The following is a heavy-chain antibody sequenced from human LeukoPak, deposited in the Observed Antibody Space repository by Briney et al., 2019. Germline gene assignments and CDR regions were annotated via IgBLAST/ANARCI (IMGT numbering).Heavy chain of an antibody. V-gene: IGHV1-2*02. D-gene: IGHD6-13*01. CDR3: ARVDGYSSSRGDY. CDR2: INPNSGGT. CDR1: GYTFTGYY. Sequence: ASVKVSCKASGYTFTGYYMHWVRQAPGQGVEWMGWINPNSGGTNYAQKFQGRVTMTRDTSISTAYMELSRLRSDDSAVYYCARVDGYSSSRGDYWGQGTLVTVSS. J-gene: IGHJ4*02.